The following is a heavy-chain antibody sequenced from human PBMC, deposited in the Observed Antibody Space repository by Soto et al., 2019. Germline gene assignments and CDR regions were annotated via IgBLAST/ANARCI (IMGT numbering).Heavy chain of an antibody. J-gene: IGHJ3*01. V-gene: IGHV1-69*01. CDR1: GGTLNKHA. D-gene: IGHD6-13*01. CDR2: IIPMFVIP. Sequence: QVQLGQSGAEVKKPGSSVKVSCKASGGTLNKHAITWVRRAPGQELEWMGGIIPMFVIPNYPQKFQSRVTITADDSTNTSHMELHSLTYYDTAVYYCARGGTSGWLKGAYDVWGKGTMVTVSS. CDR3: ARGGTSGWLKGAYDV.